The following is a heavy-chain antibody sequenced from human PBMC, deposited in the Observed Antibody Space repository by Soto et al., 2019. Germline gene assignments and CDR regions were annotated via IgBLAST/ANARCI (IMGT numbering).Heavy chain of an antibody. CDR2: IYHTGST. CDR3: ARGGLIAAAGGFDY. Sequence: SETLSLTCAVSGGSISSSSWWSWVRQPPGKGLEWIGVIYHTGSTNYNPSLKSRVTVSLDKSKNQFSLKLSSVTAADTAVYYCARGGLIAAAGGFDYWGQGALVTVSS. V-gene: IGHV4-4*02. D-gene: IGHD6-13*01. J-gene: IGHJ4*02. CDR1: GGSISSSSW.